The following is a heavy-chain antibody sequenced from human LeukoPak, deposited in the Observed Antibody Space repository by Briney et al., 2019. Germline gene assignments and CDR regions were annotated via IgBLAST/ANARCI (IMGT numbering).Heavy chain of an antibody. J-gene: IGHJ6*03. Sequence: GGSLRLSCAASGFTFTNHVITWVRQAPGKGLEWVSGISVSGAGTFYAESVKGRFTISGDNSKTTLSLQMNSLRAEDTAIYYCAKVDPASVAGGVFYYYHYMDVWGKGTTVTVSS. CDR2: ISVSGAGT. V-gene: IGHV3-23*01. CDR1: GFTFTNHV. D-gene: IGHD6-19*01. CDR3: AKVDPASVAGGVFYYYHYMDV.